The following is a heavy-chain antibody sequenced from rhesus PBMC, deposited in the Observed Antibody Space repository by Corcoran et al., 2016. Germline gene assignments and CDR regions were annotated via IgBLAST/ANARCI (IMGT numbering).Heavy chain of an antibody. V-gene: IGHV4-99*01. CDR1: GSSIIRGYY. D-gene: IGHD6-31*01. Sequence: QVQLQESGPGLVTPSAPLSLTCAVSGSSIIRGYYWGWICQPPGKGLEWIGNIGGTGGSTYYNPSLKSRVTISKDTSKNQFSLKRRSVTAADTAVYYCARHPYSSGIPYWGQGVLVTVSS. J-gene: IGHJ4*01. CDR3: ARHPYSSGIPY. CDR2: IGGTGGST.